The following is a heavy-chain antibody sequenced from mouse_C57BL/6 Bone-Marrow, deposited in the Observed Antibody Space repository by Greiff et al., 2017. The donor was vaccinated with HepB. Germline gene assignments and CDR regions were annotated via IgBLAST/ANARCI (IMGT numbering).Heavy chain of an antibody. CDR3: ARGEVYYDYDGAMDY. V-gene: IGHV1-63*01. D-gene: IGHD2-4*01. Sequence: VQLQQSGAELVRPGTSVKMSCKASGYTFTNYWIGWAKQRPGHGLEWIGDIYPGGGYTNYNEKFKGKATLTADKSSSTAYMQFSSLTSEDSAIYYSARGEVYYDYDGAMDYWGQGTTLTVSS. CDR2: IYPGGGYT. J-gene: IGHJ4*01. CDR1: GYTFTNYW.